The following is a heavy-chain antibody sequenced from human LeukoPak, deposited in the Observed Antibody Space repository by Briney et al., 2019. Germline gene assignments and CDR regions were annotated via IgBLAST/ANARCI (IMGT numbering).Heavy chain of an antibody. J-gene: IGHJ4*02. Sequence: PGGSLRLSCAASGFTFSSYAMSWVRQAPGKGLEWVSAISGSGGSTYYADSVKGRFTISRDNSRNTLYLQMNSLRGDDTAVYYCAKARQESSTWFPAPNFWGQGTLVTVSS. CDR3: AKARQESSTWFPAPNF. CDR1: GFTFSSYA. V-gene: IGHV3-23*01. D-gene: IGHD6-13*01. CDR2: ISGSGGST.